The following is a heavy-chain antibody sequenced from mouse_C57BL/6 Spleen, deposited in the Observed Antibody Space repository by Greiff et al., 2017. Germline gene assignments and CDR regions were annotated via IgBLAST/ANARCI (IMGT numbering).Heavy chain of an antibody. CDR3: TREGYGSGYFDV. CDR1: GFTFSSYA. CDR2: ISSGGDYI. Sequence: EVQLVESGEGLVKPGGSLKLSCAASGFTFSSYAMSWVRQTPEKRLEWVAYISSGGDYIYYADTVKGRFTISRDNARNTLYLQMSSLKSEDTAMYYCTREGYGSGYFDVWGTGTTVTVSS. D-gene: IGHD1-1*01. J-gene: IGHJ1*03. V-gene: IGHV5-9-1*02.